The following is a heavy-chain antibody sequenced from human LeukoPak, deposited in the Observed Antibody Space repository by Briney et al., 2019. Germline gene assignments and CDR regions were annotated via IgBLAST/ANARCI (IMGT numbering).Heavy chain of an antibody. CDR2: IYHSGST. Sequence: PSETLSLTCTVSGGSVSSSSYYWGWIRQPPGKGLEWIGSIYHSGSTYYNPSLKSPVTISVDPSKNQFSLKLSSVTAADTAVYYCAREWVYYDSSGHYSGWFDPWGQGTLVTVSS. J-gene: IGHJ5*02. V-gene: IGHV4-39*07. CDR1: GGSVSSSSYY. CDR3: AREWVYYDSSGHYSGWFDP. D-gene: IGHD3-22*01.